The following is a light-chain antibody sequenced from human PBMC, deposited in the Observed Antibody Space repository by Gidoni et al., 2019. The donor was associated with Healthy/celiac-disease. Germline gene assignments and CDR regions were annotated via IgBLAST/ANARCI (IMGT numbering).Light chain of an antibody. CDR2: AAS. J-gene: IGKJ1*01. CDR3: QQSYSTPWT. V-gene: IGKV1-39*01. Sequence: DIQMTQTPSSLSASVGDRVTITCRASQSMSSYLNWYQHKPGKAPMLLIYAASSLQSGGPSRFSGSGSGTDFTLTISSLQPEAFASYYCQQSYSTPWTFGQGTKVEIK. CDR1: QSMSSY.